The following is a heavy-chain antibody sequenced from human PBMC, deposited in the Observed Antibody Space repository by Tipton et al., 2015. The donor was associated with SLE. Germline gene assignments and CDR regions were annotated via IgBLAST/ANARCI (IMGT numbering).Heavy chain of an antibody. Sequence: TLSLTCTVSGGSITNHYWNWIRQPPGKGLEWIGYIHYSGTTHDNPSLKSRVTMSVDMSKNQFSLRLTSVTAADTAVYYCVRDHGRRGLDVWGQGTTVTVSS. CDR2: IHYSGTT. V-gene: IGHV4-59*11. CDR3: VRDHGRRGLDV. CDR1: GGSITNHY. J-gene: IGHJ6*02.